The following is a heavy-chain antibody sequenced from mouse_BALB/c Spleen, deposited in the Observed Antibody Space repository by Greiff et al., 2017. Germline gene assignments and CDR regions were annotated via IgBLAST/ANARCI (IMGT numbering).Heavy chain of an antibody. CDR1: GYTFTNYW. CDR3: AKEYGKGNFDY. V-gene: IGHV1-63*02. D-gene: IGHD2-10*02. Sequence: LQQSGAELVRPGTSVKISCKASGYTFTNYWLGWVKQRPGHGLEWIGDIYPGGGYTNYNEKFKGKATLTADTSSSTAYMQLSSLTSEDSAVYFCAKEYGKGNFDYWGQGTTLTVSS. CDR2: IYPGGGYT. J-gene: IGHJ2*01.